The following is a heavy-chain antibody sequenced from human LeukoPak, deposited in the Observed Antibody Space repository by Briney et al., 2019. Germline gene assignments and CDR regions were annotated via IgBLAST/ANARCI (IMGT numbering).Heavy chain of an antibody. CDR3: AGTRGAPDYGDYVTFDY. CDR1: GGSISSSNYY. Sequence: SETLSLTCTVAGGSISSSNYYWGWIRQPPGKGLEWIGSIYYSGSTYYNPSLKSRVTISVDTSKNQFSPKLSSMTAADTAVYYCAGTRGAPDYGDYVTFDYWGQGTLVTVSS. CDR2: IYYSGST. J-gene: IGHJ4*02. V-gene: IGHV4-39*01. D-gene: IGHD4-17*01.